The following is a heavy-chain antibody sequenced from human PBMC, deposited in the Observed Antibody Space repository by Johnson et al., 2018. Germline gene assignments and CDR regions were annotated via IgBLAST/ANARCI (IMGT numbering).Heavy chain of an antibody. CDR2: IRSKAYGGTT. Sequence: VQLVESGGGLVQXGRSXRLXCTASGFTFGDYAMSWFRQAPGKGLEWVGFIRSKAYGGTTEYAASVKGRFTISRADSKSIAYLQMNSLKTEDTAVYNCNKKASGAVLFDAFDIWGQGTMVTVSS. V-gene: IGHV3-49*03. CDR1: GFTFGDYA. J-gene: IGHJ3*02. CDR3: NKKASGAVLFDAFDI. D-gene: IGHD3-10*01.